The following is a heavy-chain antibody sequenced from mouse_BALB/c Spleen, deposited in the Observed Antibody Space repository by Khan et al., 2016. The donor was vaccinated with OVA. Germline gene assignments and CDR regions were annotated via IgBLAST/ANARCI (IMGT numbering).Heavy chain of an antibody. Sequence: QIQLVQSGPELKKPGETVKISCKASGYTFRNNGMNWVKQTPGKGLKWMGWINTYTGDPTYADDFKGRFAFSLETSADTAYLQINNLKNEDTATYFCARGGYSGTMDSWGQGTSVTVSS. J-gene: IGHJ4*01. D-gene: IGHD2-14*01. CDR2: INTYTGDP. CDR1: GYTFRNNG. CDR3: ARGGYSGTMDS. V-gene: IGHV9-3-1*01.